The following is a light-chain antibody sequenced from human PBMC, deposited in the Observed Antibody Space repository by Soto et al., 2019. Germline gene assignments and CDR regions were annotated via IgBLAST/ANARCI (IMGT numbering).Light chain of an antibody. V-gene: IGLV2-14*01. CDR1: SSDFGGYNY. J-gene: IGLJ1*01. CDR3: TSYTSSSTLDV. CDR2: EVS. Sequence: QSALTQPASVSGSPGQSITISCTGTSSDFGGYNYVSWYQQHPGKAPKLIIYEVSNRPTGVSNRFSGSKSGHTASLTISGLQSEDEADYFCTSYTSSSTLDVFGTGTRSPS.